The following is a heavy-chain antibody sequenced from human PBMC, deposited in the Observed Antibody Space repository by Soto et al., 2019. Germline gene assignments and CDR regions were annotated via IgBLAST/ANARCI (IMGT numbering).Heavy chain of an antibody. V-gene: IGHV3-23*01. CDR2: ISGSGGST. Sequence: PGGSLRLSCAASGFTFSSYAMSWVRQAPGKGLEWVSAISGSGGSTYYADSVKGRFTISRDNSKNTLYLQMNSLRAEDTAVYYCAKRGGDYVGELGYYYYYGMDVWGQGTTVTVSS. J-gene: IGHJ6*02. CDR1: GFTFSSYA. D-gene: IGHD4-17*01. CDR3: AKRGGDYVGELGYYYYYGMDV.